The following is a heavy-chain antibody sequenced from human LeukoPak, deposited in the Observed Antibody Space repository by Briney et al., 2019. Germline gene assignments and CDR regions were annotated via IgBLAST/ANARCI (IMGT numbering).Heavy chain of an antibody. Sequence: SETLSLTCAVYGGSFSGYYWSWIRQPPGKGLEWIGEINHSGSTNYNPSLKSRVTISVDTSKNQFSLRLSSVTAADTAVYYCARSPRDGNSGYDTLGHWFDPWGQGTLVTVSS. J-gene: IGHJ5*02. V-gene: IGHV4-34*01. CDR1: GGSFSGYY. D-gene: IGHD5-12*01. CDR2: INHSGST. CDR3: ARSPRDGNSGYDTLGHWFDP.